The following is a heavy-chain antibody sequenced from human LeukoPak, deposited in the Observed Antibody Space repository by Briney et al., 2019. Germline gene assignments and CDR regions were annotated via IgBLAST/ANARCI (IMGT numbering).Heavy chain of an antibody. J-gene: IGHJ4*02. Sequence: SETLSLTCTVSGYSISSGYYWGWIRQPPGKGLEWIGSIYHSGSTYYNPSLKSRVTISVDTSKNQFSLKLSSVTAADTAVYYCARDVPRYYYDSSGYYFWGQGTLVTVSS. V-gene: IGHV4-38-2*02. CDR3: ARDVPRYYYDSSGYYF. D-gene: IGHD3-22*01. CDR2: IYHSGST. CDR1: GYSISSGYY.